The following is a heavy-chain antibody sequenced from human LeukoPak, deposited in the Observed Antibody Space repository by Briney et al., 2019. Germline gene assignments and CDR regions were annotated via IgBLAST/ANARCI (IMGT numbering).Heavy chain of an antibody. CDR3: ARDQEGFDY. J-gene: IGHJ4*02. CDR1: GYTFTNNY. CDR2: IYPRGGST. Sequence: GASVKVSCKASGYTFTNNYLHWVRQAPGQGLEWMGMIYPRGGSTSYAQNFQGRVTVTRDTPTTTVHMELRGLRSEDTAVYYCARDQEGFDYWGQGTVVTVSS. V-gene: IGHV1-46*01.